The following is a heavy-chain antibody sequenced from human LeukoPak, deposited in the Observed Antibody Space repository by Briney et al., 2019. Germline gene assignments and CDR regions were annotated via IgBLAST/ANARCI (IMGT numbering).Heavy chain of an antibody. CDR3: ARGIPVPGTRYFHY. CDR1: GGTFSIDA. V-gene: IGHV1-69*13. Sequence: ASVKVSCKASGGTFSIDAIGSVRQASGQRLEWMGGIIPIFGTANYAQKLQGTVTITADESTSTAYMGLNSLRSQDTGVYFFARGIPVPGTRYFHYGRQEP. D-gene: IGHD1-7*01. CDR2: IIPIFGTA. J-gene: IGHJ4*02.